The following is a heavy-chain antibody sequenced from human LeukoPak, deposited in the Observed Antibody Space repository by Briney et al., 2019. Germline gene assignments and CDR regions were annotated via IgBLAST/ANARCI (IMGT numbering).Heavy chain of an antibody. CDR1: GYTFTSYY. D-gene: IGHD1-1*01. J-gene: IGHJ4*02. CDR3: ARAAEGTYYFDY. Sequence: ASVKVSCKASGYTFTSYYMHWVRQAPGQGLEWMGIINPSGGSTSYAQKLQGRVTMTRDTSTSTVYMELSSLRSEDTAVYYCARAAEGTYYFDYWGQGTLVTVSS. CDR2: INPSGGST. V-gene: IGHV1-46*01.